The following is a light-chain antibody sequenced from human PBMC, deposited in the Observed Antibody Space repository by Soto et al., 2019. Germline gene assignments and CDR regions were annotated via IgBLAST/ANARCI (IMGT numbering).Light chain of an antibody. J-gene: IGKJ1*01. CDR3: QLYSGSPWT. CDR1: QTLSHKY. CDR2: SVS. V-gene: IGKV3-20*01. Sequence: VVLTQSPGTLSLSPGERATLSCRASQTLSHKYLAWFQQKAGQAPRLLIHSVSVRATGAPDRFSGSGSGTDFTLTISRLEPEDFAVYYCQLYSGSPWTFCQGTKVEV.